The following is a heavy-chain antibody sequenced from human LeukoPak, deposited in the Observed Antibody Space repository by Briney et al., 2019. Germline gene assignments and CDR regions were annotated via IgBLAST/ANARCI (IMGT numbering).Heavy chain of an antibody. CDR2: IYPGYSDA. J-gene: IGHJ3*02. D-gene: IGHD6-13*01. Sequence: GESLKISCKISGYRLTNNWIGWVRQVPGKGLEWMGLIYPGYSDAKYSPSFQGQVTLSVDTSISTAYLQLGGLRASDTAIYYCARRPRVGSSWYGGAFDIWGQGTMVTVSS. CDR1: GYRLTNNW. CDR3: ARRPRVGSSWYGGAFDI. V-gene: IGHV5-51*01.